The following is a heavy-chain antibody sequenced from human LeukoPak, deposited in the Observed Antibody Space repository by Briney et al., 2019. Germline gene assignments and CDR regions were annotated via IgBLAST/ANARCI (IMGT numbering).Heavy chain of an antibody. CDR1: GFTVSSNY. J-gene: IGHJ4*02. Sequence: PGESLRLSCAASGFTVSSNYMSWVRQAPGKGLEWVSVIYSGGSTYYADSVKGRFTISRENSKNTLYLHMNSLRAEDTAVYYCAKRVWGSYRYTDSWGQGTLVTVSS. D-gene: IGHD3-16*02. CDR3: AKRVWGSYRYTDS. CDR2: IYSGGST. V-gene: IGHV3-53*01.